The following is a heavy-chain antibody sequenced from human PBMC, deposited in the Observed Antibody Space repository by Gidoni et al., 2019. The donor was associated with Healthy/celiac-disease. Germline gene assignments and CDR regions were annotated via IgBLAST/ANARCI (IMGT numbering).Heavy chain of an antibody. V-gene: IGHV4-34*01. CDR2: INHSGST. CDR3: ARGRRGSLDY. J-gene: IGHJ4*02. Sequence: QVQLQQWVSGLLKPSETLSLTCAVSGGSFSGYYWSWVRQPPGKGLEWIGEINHSGSTNYNPSLKSRGTRSVDTSKNQFSLKLSSVTAADTAVYYCARGRRGSLDYWGQGTLVTVSS. D-gene: IGHD1-26*01. CDR1: GGSFSGYY.